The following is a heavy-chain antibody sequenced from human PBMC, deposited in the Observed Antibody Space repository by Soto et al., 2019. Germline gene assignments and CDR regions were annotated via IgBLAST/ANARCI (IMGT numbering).Heavy chain of an antibody. D-gene: IGHD2-21*02. CDR2: IYYSGST. J-gene: IGHJ6*02. V-gene: IGHV4-30-4*01. CDR3: ARDHILRYCGGDCYYYYGMDV. CDR1: GGSISSGDYY. Sequence: PSETLSLTCTVSGGSISSGDYYWSWIRQPPGKGLEWIGYIYYSGSTYYNPSLEGRVTISVDTSKNQFSLKLSSVTAADTAVYYCARDHILRYCGGDCYYYYGMDVWGQGTTVTVSS.